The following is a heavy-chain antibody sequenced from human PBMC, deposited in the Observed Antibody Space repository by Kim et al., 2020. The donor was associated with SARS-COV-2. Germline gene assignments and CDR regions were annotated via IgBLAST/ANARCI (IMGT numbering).Heavy chain of an antibody. CDR1: GGSFSGYY. Sequence: SETLSLTCAVYGGSFSGYYWSWIRQPPGKGLEWIGEINHSGSTNYNPSLKSRVTISVDTSKNQFSLKLSSVTAADTAVYYCAREGAWAVAGRRCFDYWGQGTLVTVPS. CDR3: AREGAWAVAGRRCFDY. V-gene: IGHV4-34*01. J-gene: IGHJ4*02. CDR2: INHSGST. D-gene: IGHD6-19*01.